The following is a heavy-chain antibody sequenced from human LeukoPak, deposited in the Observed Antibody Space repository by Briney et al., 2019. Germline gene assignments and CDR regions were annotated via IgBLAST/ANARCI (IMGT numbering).Heavy chain of an antibody. J-gene: IGHJ6*03. CDR3: ASVYDFSGWYYYYYMDV. V-gene: IGHV1-69*05. CDR1: GGTFSSYA. Sequence: SVKVSCKASGGTFSSYAISWVRQAPGQGLEWMGGIIPIFGTANYAQKFQGRVTITTDESTSTDYMELSSLRSADTAVYYCASVYDFSGWYYYYYMDVWGKGTTVTVSS. D-gene: IGHD3-3*01. CDR2: IIPIFGTA.